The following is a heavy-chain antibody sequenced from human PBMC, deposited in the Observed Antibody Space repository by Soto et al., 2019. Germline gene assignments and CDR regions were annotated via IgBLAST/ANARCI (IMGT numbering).Heavy chain of an antibody. Sequence: QVQLVQSGAEVKKPGASVKVSCKASGYTFTSYGISWVRQAPGQGLEWMGWISAYNGNTNYAQKLQGRVTMTTDTSTSTDYMELRSLRSDDTAVYYCARVGRGDWHYYYMDVWGKGTTVTVSS. V-gene: IGHV1-18*01. J-gene: IGHJ6*03. CDR3: ARVGRGDWHYYYMDV. CDR2: ISAYNGNT. CDR1: GYTFTSYG. D-gene: IGHD2-21*02.